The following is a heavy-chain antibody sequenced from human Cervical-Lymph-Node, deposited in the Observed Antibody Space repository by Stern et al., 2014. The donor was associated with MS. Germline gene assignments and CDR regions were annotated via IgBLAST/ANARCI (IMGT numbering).Heavy chain of an antibody. Sequence: QMQLVQSGPGLVKPSQTLSLTCSVSGGPISSGDFYWSWIRQPAGKGLEWIGRIYTGGTTKYTPSLEGRVSISADMSKNQFSLKLTSVTAADTAVYYCARRSGHASPSPGFHSWGQGTLVTVSS. CDR3: ARRSGHASPSPGFHS. CDR1: GGPISSGDFY. D-gene: IGHD5-12*01. V-gene: IGHV4-61*02. CDR2: IYTGGTT. J-gene: IGHJ4*02.